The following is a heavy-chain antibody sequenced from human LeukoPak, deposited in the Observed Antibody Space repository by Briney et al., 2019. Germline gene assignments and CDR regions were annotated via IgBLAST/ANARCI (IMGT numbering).Heavy chain of an antibody. CDR1: GFTFSSYW. Sequence: PGGSLRLSCAASGFTFSSYWMSWVRQAPGKGLEWVANIKQDGSEKYYVDSVKGRFTISRDNAKNSLYLQMNSLRAEDTAVYYCARDYRGYRAPYYFDYWGQGTLVTASS. CDR2: IKQDGSEK. CDR3: ARDYRGYRAPYYFDY. V-gene: IGHV3-7*01. D-gene: IGHD2-15*01. J-gene: IGHJ4*02.